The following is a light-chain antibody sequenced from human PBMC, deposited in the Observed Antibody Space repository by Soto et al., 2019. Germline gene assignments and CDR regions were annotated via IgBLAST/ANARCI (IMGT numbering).Light chain of an antibody. Sequence: DIQMTQSPSTLSASVGDRVTITCRASQSISSWLAWYQQKPGKAPKLLIYKASSLESGVPSRFSGSGSGTNFTLTISSLQPIIFPPYSPKNNNIYPRPFGKGTKV. CDR2: KAS. V-gene: IGKV1-5*03. J-gene: IGKJ1*01. CDR3: KNNNIYPRP. CDR1: QSISSW.